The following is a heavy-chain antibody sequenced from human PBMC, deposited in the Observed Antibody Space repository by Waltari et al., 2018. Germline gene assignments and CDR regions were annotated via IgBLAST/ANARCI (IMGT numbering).Heavy chain of an antibody. D-gene: IGHD6-13*01. V-gene: IGHV3-7*01. Sequence: EVQVVESGGGLVQPGGSLRLSCSASGFTFSRSWMPWVRRGPGKGLEWVANIKTDGSETYYVDSVKGRFTISRDNTKNSLYLQMSSLRAEDTAVYYCAIGGVETSWYWRYWGQGTLVTVSS. CDR2: IKTDGSET. CDR3: AIGGVETSWYWRY. CDR1: GFTFSRSW. J-gene: IGHJ4*02.